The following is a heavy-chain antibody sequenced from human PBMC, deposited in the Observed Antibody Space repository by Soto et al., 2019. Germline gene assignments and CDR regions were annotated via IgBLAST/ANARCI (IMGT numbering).Heavy chain of an antibody. V-gene: IGHV3-7*03. CDR3: ARVEYSSSSYPFDY. D-gene: IGHD6-6*01. J-gene: IGHJ4*02. Sequence: PGGSLRLSCAASGFTVSSYWMSWVRQAPGKGLEWVANIKQDGSEKYYVDSVKGRFTISRDNAKNSLYLQMNSLRAEDTAVYYCARVEYSSSSYPFDYWGQGTLVTVSS. CDR1: GFTVSSYW. CDR2: IKQDGSEK.